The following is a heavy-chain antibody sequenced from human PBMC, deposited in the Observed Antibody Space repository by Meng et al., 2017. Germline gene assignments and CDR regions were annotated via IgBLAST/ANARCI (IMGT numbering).Heavy chain of an antibody. CDR1: GGDFSASA. V-gene: IGHV4-34*01. CDR2: INHSGST. CDR3: ARGRTRRGYYDSSGYLRYFDL. J-gene: IGHJ2*01. D-gene: IGHD3-22*01. Sequence: QDPLALCGEALVRPSWPTSLTCPAHGGDFSASAWSWIPKPPGKGLDLFGEINHSGSTNYNPSLKSRVTISVDPSKNQFSLKLSSVTAADTAVYYCARGRTRRGYYDSSGYLRYFDLWGRGTLVTVSS.